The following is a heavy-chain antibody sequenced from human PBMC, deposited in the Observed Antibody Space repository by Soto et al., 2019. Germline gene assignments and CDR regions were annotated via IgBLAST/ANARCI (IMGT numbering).Heavy chain of an antibody. Sequence: PPETLSLTCTVSGGSINSDYWSWIRQSPGKGLEWIGYVFFSGGTNYNHSFKSRVTISVDTSKNQIYLRVTSVTAADTAVYYCARGLQMYNWIYWGQGTLVTVSS. CDR2: VFFSGGT. V-gene: IGHV4-59*01. J-gene: IGHJ4*02. D-gene: IGHD1-20*01. CDR1: GGSINSDY. CDR3: ARGLQMYNWIY.